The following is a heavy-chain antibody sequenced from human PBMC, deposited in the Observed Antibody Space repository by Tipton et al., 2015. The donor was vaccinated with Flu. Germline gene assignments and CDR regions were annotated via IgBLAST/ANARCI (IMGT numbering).Heavy chain of an antibody. J-gene: IGHJ4*02. CDR2: IDRSGNT. CDR3: ASHGLAVAGPSPFDY. CDR1: GFSSTTAYY. V-gene: IGHV4-38-2*01. Sequence: TLSLTCSVSGFSSTTAYYWAWIRQPPGKGLEWIGTIDRSGNTHYNPSLESRVTVLADTSKNHFSLKLTSVTAADTAVYYCASHGLAVAGPSPFDYWGQGTLVTVSS. D-gene: IGHD6-19*01.